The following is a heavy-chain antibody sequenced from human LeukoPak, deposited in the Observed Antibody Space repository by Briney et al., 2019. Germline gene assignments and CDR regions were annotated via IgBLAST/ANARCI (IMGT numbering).Heavy chain of an antibody. Sequence: ASVKVSCKASGYTSTGYYMHWVRQAPGQGLEWMGWINPNSGGTNYARKFQGRVTMTRDTSISTAYMELSRLRSDDTAVYYCAVGAIFGVVIIPPDYWGQGTLVTVSS. V-gene: IGHV1-2*02. CDR1: GYTSTGYY. J-gene: IGHJ4*02. D-gene: IGHD3-3*01. CDR3: AVGAIFGVVIIPPDY. CDR2: INPNSGGT.